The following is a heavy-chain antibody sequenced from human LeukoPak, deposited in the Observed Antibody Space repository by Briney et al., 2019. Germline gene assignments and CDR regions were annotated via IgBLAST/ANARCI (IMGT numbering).Heavy chain of an antibody. D-gene: IGHD5-18*01. CDR2: IKKDGSEK. V-gene: IGHV3-7*01. CDR3: ARHLSGVTGYTYGRGIDY. Sequence: GGSLRLSCAASGFTFSFYWMSWVRQAPGKGLEWVANIKKDGSEKYYVDSVKGRFTISRDNAKTSLYLQMTSLRAEDTAVYYCARHLSGVTGYTYGRGIDYWGQGTLVTVSS. CDR1: GFTFSFYW. J-gene: IGHJ4*02.